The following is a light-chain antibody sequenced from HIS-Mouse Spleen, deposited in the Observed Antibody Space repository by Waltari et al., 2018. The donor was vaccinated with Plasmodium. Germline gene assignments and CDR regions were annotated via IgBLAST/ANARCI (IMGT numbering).Light chain of an antibody. Sequence: EIVLTQSPATLPLSPGERATLSCKASQSVTSYLAWYPQKPGQAPRLLIYDASNRTTGIPGRFSGSESETDFTLTITCLDPEDFAVYYCQRRSNCPPLTFGGGTKVELK. V-gene: IGKV3-11*01. CDR2: DAS. CDR1: QSVTSY. J-gene: IGKJ4*02. CDR3: QRRSNCPPLT.